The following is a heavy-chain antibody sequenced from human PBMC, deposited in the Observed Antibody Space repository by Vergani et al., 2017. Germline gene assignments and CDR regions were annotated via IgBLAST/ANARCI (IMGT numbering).Heavy chain of an antibody. CDR1: GFIFSSYA. CDR2: ISASDGNT. CDR3: ARVGRSAVAGTFGAFDM. Sequence: EVQLLESGGALVQPGKSLRLSCAASGFIFSSYAMTWVCQAPGKGLEWVSSISASDGNTYYADSVKGRVTISRDKSKNTLYLQMNSLRAEDTAVYYCARVGRSAVAGTFGAFDMWGQGTMVTVSS. D-gene: IGHD6-19*01. J-gene: IGHJ3*02. V-gene: IGHV3-23*01.